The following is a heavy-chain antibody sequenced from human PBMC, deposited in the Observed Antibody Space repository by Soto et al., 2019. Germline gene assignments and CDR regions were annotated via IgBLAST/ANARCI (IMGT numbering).Heavy chain of an antibody. D-gene: IGHD6-6*01. V-gene: IGHV3-11*05. CDR1: GFTFSDYY. CDR3: ARDPSRRSPPDY. J-gene: IGHJ4*02. Sequence: QVQLVESGGGLVKPGGSLRLSCAASGFTFSDYYMTWFHQAPGKGLEWIAYISSTSAYTDYASSVKGRFTISRDNAKNSLYLQMNSLRNEDTAVYYCARDPSRRSPPDYWGQGTLVTVSP. CDR2: ISSTSAYT.